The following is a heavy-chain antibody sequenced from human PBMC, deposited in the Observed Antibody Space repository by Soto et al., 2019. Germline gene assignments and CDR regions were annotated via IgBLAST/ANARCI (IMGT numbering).Heavy chain of an antibody. CDR2: ISSSSYI. D-gene: IGHD3-9*01. CDR3: ARDRVDDILTGPRAHY. Sequence: GGSLRLSCAASGFTFSSYSMNWVRQAPGKGLEWVSSISSSSYIYYADSVKGRFTISRDNAKNSLYLQMNSLRAEDTAVYYCARDRVDDILTGPRAHYWGQGTLVTVSS. V-gene: IGHV3-21*01. J-gene: IGHJ4*02. CDR1: GFTFSSYS.